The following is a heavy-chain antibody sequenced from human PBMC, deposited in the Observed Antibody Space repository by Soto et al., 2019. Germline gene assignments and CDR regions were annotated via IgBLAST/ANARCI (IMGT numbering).Heavy chain of an antibody. CDR1: GVTFSIHA. V-gene: IGHV1-69*01. CDR3: ARGGPEGPPYCGGDCYAYFDY. J-gene: IGHJ4*02. Sequence: GASANACCKASGVTFSIHAMSSVRQATGQGLEWMGGIIPIFGTANYAQKFQGRVTITADESTSTAYMELSSLRSEDTAVYYCARGGPEGPPYCGGDCYAYFDYWGQGTLVTVS. CDR2: IIPIFGTA. D-gene: IGHD2-21*02.